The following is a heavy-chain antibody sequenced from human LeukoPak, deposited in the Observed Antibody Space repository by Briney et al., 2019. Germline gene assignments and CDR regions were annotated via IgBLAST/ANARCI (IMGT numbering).Heavy chain of an antibody. CDR2: IYTSGST. CDR3: ALLGAQDAFDV. D-gene: IGHD1-26*01. J-gene: IGHJ3*01. CDR1: GGSISSYY. Sequence: SETLSLTCAVSGGSISSYYWSWIRQPAGRGLEWIGRIYTSGSTNYNPSLKSRVTMSVDTSKNQFSLKLSSVTAADTAVYYCALLGAQDAFDVWGQGTMVTVSS. V-gene: IGHV4-4*07.